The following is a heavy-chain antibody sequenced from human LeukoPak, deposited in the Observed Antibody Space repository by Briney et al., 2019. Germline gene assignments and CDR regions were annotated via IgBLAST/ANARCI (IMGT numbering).Heavy chain of an antibody. CDR3: ARGGLDHAFDI. D-gene: IGHD3/OR15-3a*01. CDR1: GFSFRSYW. CDR2: INNDGGGT. Sequence: PGESLRLSCAASGFSFRSYWIYWVRQAPGKGLVYVSRINNDGGGTTYTDSVKGRFTISRDNAKSEVSLQMNSLRVEDTAMYYCARGGLDHAFDIWGQGTMVTVSS. V-gene: IGHV3-74*01. J-gene: IGHJ3*02.